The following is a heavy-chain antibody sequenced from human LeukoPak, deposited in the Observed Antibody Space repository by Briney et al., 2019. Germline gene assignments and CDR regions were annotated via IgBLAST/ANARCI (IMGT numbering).Heavy chain of an antibody. CDR2: ISSGGTTI. CDR3: ASLRYYDTRDDY. V-gene: IGHV3-48*01. J-gene: IGHJ4*02. D-gene: IGHD3-22*01. CDR1: GFTLNSYS. Sequence: GGSLRLSCAASGFTLNSYSMSWVRQAPGKGLEWVSYISSGGTTIYYADSVKGRFTISRDNARNSLYLQMDSLRVEDTAVYYCASLRYYDTRDDYWGQGTLVTVSS.